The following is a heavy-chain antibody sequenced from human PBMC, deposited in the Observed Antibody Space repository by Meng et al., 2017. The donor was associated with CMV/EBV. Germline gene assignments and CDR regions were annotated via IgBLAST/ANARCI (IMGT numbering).Heavy chain of an antibody. CDR2: INPGDSDT. D-gene: IGHD3-9*01. CDR1: GYSFPTCW. Sequence: GESLKISCKGSGYSFPTCWIAWVCHMPGKGLEWMGIINPGDSDTKYSPSFEGQVTISADKSIGAAYLQWTSLKASDTAIYYCARAAYYYILTGYYSHEYYGMDVWGQGTTVTVSS. J-gene: IGHJ6*02. V-gene: IGHV5-51*01. CDR3: ARAAYYYILTGYYSHEYYGMDV.